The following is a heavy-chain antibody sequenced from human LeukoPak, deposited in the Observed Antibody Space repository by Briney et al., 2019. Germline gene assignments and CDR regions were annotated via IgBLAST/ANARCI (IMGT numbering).Heavy chain of an antibody. Sequence: GGSLRLSCEASGFTFASHAMYWVRQAPGKGLEWVAGIFGSGGSPHYADSVKGRFTISRDNPRNTVYLQINSLRDEDTAVYYCGKTTVGYSSGQKPAWPVDYWSQGTLVTVSS. CDR1: GFTFASHA. D-gene: IGHD5-18*01. CDR3: GKTTVGYSSGQKPAWPVDY. J-gene: IGHJ4*02. V-gene: IGHV3-23*01. CDR2: IFGSGGSP.